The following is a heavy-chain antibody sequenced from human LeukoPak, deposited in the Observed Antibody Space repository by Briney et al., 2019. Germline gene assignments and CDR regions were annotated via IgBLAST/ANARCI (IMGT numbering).Heavy chain of an antibody. V-gene: IGHV1-3*01. Sequence: ASVKVSCNASGYTFTSYAMHWVRQAPGQRLEWMGWINAGNGNTKYSQKFQGRVTITRDTSASTAYMELSSLRSEDTAVYYCARVLRSLRYFDSAFDIWGQGTMVTVSS. CDR2: INAGNGNT. CDR3: ARVLRSLRYFDSAFDI. CDR1: GYTFTSYA. D-gene: IGHD3-9*01. J-gene: IGHJ3*02.